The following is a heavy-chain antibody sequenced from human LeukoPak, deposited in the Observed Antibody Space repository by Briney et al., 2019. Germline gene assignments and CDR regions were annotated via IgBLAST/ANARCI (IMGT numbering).Heavy chain of an antibody. CDR2: IYYSGST. Sequence: SSETLSLTCTVSGGSISSSSYYWGWIRQPPGKGLEWIGNIYYSGSTYYNPSLKSRVTISVDTSKNQFSLKLSSVTAADTAVYYCARLVTEYGDYATYYYYYMDVWGKGTTVTISS. J-gene: IGHJ6*03. D-gene: IGHD4-17*01. CDR3: ARLVTEYGDYATYYYYYMDV. CDR1: GGSISSSSYY. V-gene: IGHV4-39*01.